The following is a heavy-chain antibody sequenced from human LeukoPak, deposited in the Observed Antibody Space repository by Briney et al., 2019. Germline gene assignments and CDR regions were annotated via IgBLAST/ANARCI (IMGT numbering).Heavy chain of an antibody. J-gene: IGHJ4*02. V-gene: IGHV3-21*01. D-gene: IGHD6-13*01. CDR3: ARGSYVQQRQDLFDY. Sequence: GGSLRLSCAASGFTFSRYSMNWVRQAPGKGLEWVSSISIDSSYIYYADSVKGRFTISRDNAKNSLYLQMNSLRAEDTAVYYCARGSYVQQRQDLFDYWGQGTLVTVSS. CDR2: ISIDSSYI. CDR1: GFTFSRYS.